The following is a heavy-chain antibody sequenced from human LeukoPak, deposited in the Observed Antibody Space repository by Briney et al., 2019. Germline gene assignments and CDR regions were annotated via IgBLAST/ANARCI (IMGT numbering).Heavy chain of an antibody. CDR3: ARFGSGYKSYYYGMDV. J-gene: IGHJ6*02. CDR1: GGSISSYY. V-gene: IGHV4-59*08. CDR2: IYYSGST. Sequence: SETLSLTCTVSGGSISSYYWSWIRQPPGKGLEWIGYIYYSGSTNYNPSLKSRVTISVDTSKNQFSLKLSSVTAADTAVYYCARFGSGYKSYYYGMDVWGQRTTVTVSS. D-gene: IGHD5-24*01.